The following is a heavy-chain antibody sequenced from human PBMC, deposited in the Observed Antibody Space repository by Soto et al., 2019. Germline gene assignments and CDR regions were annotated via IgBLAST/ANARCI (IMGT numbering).Heavy chain of an antibody. Sequence: QVQLVESGGGLVKPGGSLRLTCAASGFTFSDYYMSWIRQAPGKGLEWVSYISSSSSYTNYADSVKGRFTISRDNAKNSLYLQMNSLRAEDTAVYYCARGPEWLLGRDGMDVWGQGTTVTVSS. V-gene: IGHV3-11*06. J-gene: IGHJ6*02. CDR3: ARGPEWLLGRDGMDV. CDR1: GFTFSDYY. D-gene: IGHD3-3*01. CDR2: ISSSSSYT.